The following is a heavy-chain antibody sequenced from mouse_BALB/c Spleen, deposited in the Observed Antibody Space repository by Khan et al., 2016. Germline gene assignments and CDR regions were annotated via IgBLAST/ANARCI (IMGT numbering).Heavy chain of an antibody. Sequence: EVKLEESGGGLVQPGGSMKLSCVASGFTFSSYWMSWVRQSPEKGIEWVAEIRWKSDNYAKHYAESGQRKFTISRDDTKSRLYLQMNSLTAEDTGIYYCTTTFAYWGQGTLVTVSA. CDR1: GFTFSSYW. CDR3: TTTFAY. J-gene: IGHJ3*01. D-gene: IGHD1-1*01. V-gene: IGHV6-6*02. CDR2: IRWKSDNYAK.